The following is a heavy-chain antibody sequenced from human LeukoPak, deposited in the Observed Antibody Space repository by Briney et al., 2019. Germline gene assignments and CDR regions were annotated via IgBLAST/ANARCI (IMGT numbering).Heavy chain of an antibody. V-gene: IGHV3-48*03. J-gene: IGHJ6*03. D-gene: IGHD5-18*01. Sequence: PGGSLRLSCAASGLTFSSYEMNWVRQAPGKGLEWVSYISSSGSTIYYADSVKGRFTISRDNAKNSLYLQMNSLRAEDTAVYYCASNSYRRAYYYYYMDVWGKGTTVTVSS. CDR3: ASNSYRRAYYYYYMDV. CDR1: GLTFSSYE. CDR2: ISSSGSTI.